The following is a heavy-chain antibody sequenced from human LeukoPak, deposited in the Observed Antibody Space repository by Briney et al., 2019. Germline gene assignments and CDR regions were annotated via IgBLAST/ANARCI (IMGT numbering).Heavy chain of an antibody. CDR3: ARMSHCSSTSCYGYYYSYFMDV. D-gene: IGHD2-2*01. V-gene: IGHV4-34*01. Sequence: SETLSLTCDIYGGSFNGYYWSWIRQPPGMGLEWIGEIRDHGGTNYNPSLKSRVTISGDTSKSQFSLKLSSVTAADTAVYYCARMSHCSSTSCYGYYYSYFMDVWGKGTTVTVSS. J-gene: IGHJ6*03. CDR2: IRDHGGT. CDR1: GGSFNGYY.